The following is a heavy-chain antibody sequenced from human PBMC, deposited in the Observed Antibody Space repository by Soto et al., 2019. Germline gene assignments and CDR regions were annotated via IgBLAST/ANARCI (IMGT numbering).Heavy chain of an antibody. D-gene: IGHD4-17*01. CDR1: GFTFSNYA. CDR3: AKDAVSGDGVWLLDS. J-gene: IGHJ5*02. Sequence: GGSLRLSCAASGFTFSNYAMSWARQAPGKGLEWVSGLLRSGSTTYYADSVKGRFTISSDKSANSLYLQMDSLRAEDTAVYYCAKDAVSGDGVWLLDSWGQGTVVTVSS. V-gene: IGHV3-23*01. CDR2: LLRSGSTT.